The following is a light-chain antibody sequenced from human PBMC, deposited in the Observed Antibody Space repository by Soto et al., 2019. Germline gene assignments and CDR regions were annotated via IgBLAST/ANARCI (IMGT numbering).Light chain of an antibody. CDR2: DVS. V-gene: IGLV2-14*03. CDR3: SSYTSTRTLYV. J-gene: IGLJ1*01. Sequence: QSALTQPASVSGSPGQSITISCTGTSSDIGGYNYVSWYQQLPGKVPKLIIYDVSNRPSGVSDRFSGSKSGNAASLTISGLQADDEADYYCSSYTSTRTLYVFGTGTKLTVL. CDR1: SSDIGGYNY.